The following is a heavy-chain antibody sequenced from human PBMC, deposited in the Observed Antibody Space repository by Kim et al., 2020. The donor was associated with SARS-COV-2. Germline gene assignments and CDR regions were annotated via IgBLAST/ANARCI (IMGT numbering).Heavy chain of an antibody. Sequence: GGSLRLSCAASGFTFDDYAMHWVRQAPGKGLEWVSGISWNSGSIGYADSVKGRFTISRDNAKNSLYLQMNSLRAEDTALYYCAKDRRGFKYPGPFDYWG. D-gene: IGHD1-26*01. CDR1: GFTFDDYA. V-gene: IGHV3-9*01. J-gene: IGHJ4*01. CDR2: ISWNSGSI. CDR3: AKDRRGFKYPGPFDY.